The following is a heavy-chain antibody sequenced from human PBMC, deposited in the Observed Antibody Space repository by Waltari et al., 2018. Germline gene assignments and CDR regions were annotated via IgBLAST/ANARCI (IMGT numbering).Heavy chain of an antibody. J-gene: IGHJ5*02. CDR2: VHGSGRS. V-gene: IGHV4-4*02. CDR3: ARDRGRGLYLDT. Sequence: QLQLQESGPGLVKPSGTLSLSCAVSGASVSSAYWWSWVRQSPQKGLEWIGQVHGSGRSNYSPSFASRVTVSLDTSNNEFSLKVTSATAADTAMYYCARDRGRGLYLDTWGPGTLV. CDR1: GASVSSAYW. D-gene: IGHD2-15*01.